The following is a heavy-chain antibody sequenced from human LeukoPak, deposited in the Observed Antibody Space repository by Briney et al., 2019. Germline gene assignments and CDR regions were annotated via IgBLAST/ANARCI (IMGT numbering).Heavy chain of an antibody. D-gene: IGHD2/OR15-2a*01. CDR1: GFTFSSYW. Sequence: GGSLRLSCAASGFTFSSYWMSWVRQAPGKGLEWVAFIRYDGSNKYYADSVKGRFTISRDNSKNTLYLQMNSLRAEDTAVYYCAKDHRPFGEHYFDYWGQGTLVTVSS. CDR3: AKDHRPFGEHYFDY. CDR2: IRYDGSNK. J-gene: IGHJ4*02. V-gene: IGHV3-30*02.